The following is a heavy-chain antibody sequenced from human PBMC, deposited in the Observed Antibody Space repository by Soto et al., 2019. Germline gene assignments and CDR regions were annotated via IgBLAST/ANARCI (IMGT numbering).Heavy chain of an antibody. Sequence: PGGSLRRSCAPSGFTFSSYAMSWVRQAPGKGLEWVSAISGSGGSTYYADSVKGRFTISRDNSKNTLYLQMNSLRAEDTAVYYCAKDSGPRLPQKEGIWGQGTMVTVSS. V-gene: IGHV3-23*01. CDR2: ISGSGGST. CDR1: GFTFSSYA. CDR3: AKDSGPRLPQKEGI. J-gene: IGHJ3*02. D-gene: IGHD4-17*01.